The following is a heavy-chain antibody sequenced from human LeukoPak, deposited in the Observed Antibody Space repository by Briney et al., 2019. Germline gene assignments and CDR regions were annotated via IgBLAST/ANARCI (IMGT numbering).Heavy chain of an antibody. CDR3: AREFLGITFGGVSFDY. D-gene: IGHD3-16*01. V-gene: IGHV3-7*01. J-gene: IGHJ4*02. CDR2: IKQDGSEK. Sequence: PGGSLRLSCAASGFTFSSYWMSWVRQAPGKGLEWVANIKQDGSEKYYVDSVKGRFTISRDNAKNSLYLQMNSLRAEDTAVYYCAREFLGITFGGVSFDYWGQGTLVTVSS. CDR1: GFTFSSYW.